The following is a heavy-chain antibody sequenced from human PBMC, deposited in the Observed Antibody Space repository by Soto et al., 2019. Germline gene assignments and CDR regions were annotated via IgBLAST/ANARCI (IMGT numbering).Heavy chain of an antibody. CDR2: IYTSGST. CDR3: AREGEEVTLYFYYGMDV. Sequence: QVQLQESGPGLVKPSETLSLTCTVSGGSISSYYWSWIRQPAGKGLEWIGRIYTSGSTNYNPSLQSRVTMSVDTSKHRFSLKLSSVTAADTAVYYCAREGEEVTLYFYYGMDVWGQGTTVTVSS. D-gene: IGHD2-21*02. CDR1: GGSISSYY. J-gene: IGHJ6*02. V-gene: IGHV4-4*07.